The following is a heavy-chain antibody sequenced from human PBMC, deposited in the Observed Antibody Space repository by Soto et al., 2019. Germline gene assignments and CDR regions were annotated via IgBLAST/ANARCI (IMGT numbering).Heavy chain of an antibody. J-gene: IGHJ4*02. CDR1: GYTFTIHY. CDR2: MGPSGGST. Sequence: QVQLVQSGAEVKKPGASVKLSCKTSGYTFTIHYMHWVRQAPGQGLEWMGIMGPSGGSTTYAQKFLGRVSMTGDTSTRTVYLGLSSLTSEDTAVYYSARDRGDCSGGSCSWFDYWGQGTLVTVSS. CDR3: ARDRGDCSGGSCSWFDY. D-gene: IGHD2-15*01. V-gene: IGHV1-46*01.